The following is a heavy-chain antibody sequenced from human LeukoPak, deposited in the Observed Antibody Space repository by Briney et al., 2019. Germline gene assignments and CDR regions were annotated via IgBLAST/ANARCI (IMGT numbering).Heavy chain of an antibody. Sequence: ASVKVSCKVSGYTLTQLSMHWVRQAPGKGLQGRGGFDLEDGETIYAQKFKGRVTMNEDKSTDTAYMVLTSLRSEDTAVYYCATSQWPHLVWSDYWGQGTLVTVSS. V-gene: IGHV1-24*01. CDR1: GYTLTQLS. D-gene: IGHD3-3*01. CDR3: ATSQWPHLVWSDY. CDR2: FDLEDGET. J-gene: IGHJ4*02.